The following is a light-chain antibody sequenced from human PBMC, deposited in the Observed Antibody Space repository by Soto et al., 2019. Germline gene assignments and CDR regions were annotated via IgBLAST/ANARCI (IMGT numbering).Light chain of an antibody. CDR2: RAS. J-gene: IGKJ1*01. V-gene: IGKV1-39*01. CDR3: QQSYNSPPWT. CDR1: QTISTS. Sequence: DIQMTQSPSSLSASVGDRVTISCRASQTISTSLNWYQQKPGTAPRLLIYRASSVKSGVPPRFSGSGSGRDFTLTISSLRPEDIATYCCQQSYNSPPWTFGQGTKVEVK.